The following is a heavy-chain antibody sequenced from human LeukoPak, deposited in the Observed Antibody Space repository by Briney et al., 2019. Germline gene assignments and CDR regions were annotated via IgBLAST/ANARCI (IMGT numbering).Heavy chain of an antibody. J-gene: IGHJ6*04. D-gene: IGHD3-10*01. CDR2: NIPIFGTA. V-gene: IGHV1-69*06. Sequence: SVKLSCKASGGTFSSYSISWVRQAPGQGLEWMGGNIPIFGTANYAQKFQGRVTITADKSTSTAYMEMSSLRSEDTAVYYCARLGYGTIVRGVISPARGMDVWGKGTTVTVSS. CDR1: GGTFSSYS. CDR3: ARLGYGTIVRGVISPARGMDV.